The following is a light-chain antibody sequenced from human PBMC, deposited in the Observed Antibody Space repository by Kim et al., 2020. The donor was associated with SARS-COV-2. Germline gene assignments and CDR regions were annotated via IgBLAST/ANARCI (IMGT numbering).Light chain of an antibody. CDR1: QSIGNN. J-gene: IGKJ4*01. V-gene: IGKV3D-15*01. Sequence: IVMTQSPDTLSVSPGERVTLSCRASQSIGNNLAWYQQKPGQSPTILIFGASTRPTGIPARFSGSGSGTDFTLTISSLQFEDSAVYYCQQYNKWPPITFGGGTKVEIK. CDR2: GAS. CDR3: QQYNKWPPIT.